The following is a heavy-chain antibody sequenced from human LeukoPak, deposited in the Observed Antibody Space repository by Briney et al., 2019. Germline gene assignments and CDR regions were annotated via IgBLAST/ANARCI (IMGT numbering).Heavy chain of an antibody. Sequence: GGSLRLSCPASGFTFGDYAMSWVRQAPGKGLEWLGFIRSKAYGGTTEYAASVKGRFTISRDDSKGTAYLQMNSLKTEDTAAYYCTRARYDSTGYYYVAGVVWYFDLWGRGTLVTVSS. CDR3: TRARYDSTGYYYVAGVVWYFDL. J-gene: IGHJ2*01. CDR1: GFTFGDYA. V-gene: IGHV3-49*04. CDR2: IRSKAYGGTT. D-gene: IGHD3-22*01.